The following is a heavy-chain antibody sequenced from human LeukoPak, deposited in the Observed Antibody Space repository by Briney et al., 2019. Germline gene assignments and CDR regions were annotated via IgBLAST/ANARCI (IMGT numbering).Heavy chain of an antibody. V-gene: IGHV1-2*02. CDR2: INPNSGGT. Sequence: ASVKVSCKASGYTFTGYYMHWVRQAPGQGLEWMGWINPNSGGTNYAQKLQGRVTMTTDTSTSTAYMELRSLRSDDTAVYYCARDPQWLRLDGAFDIWGQGTMVTVSS. J-gene: IGHJ3*02. CDR1: GYTFTGYY. D-gene: IGHD5-12*01. CDR3: ARDPQWLRLDGAFDI.